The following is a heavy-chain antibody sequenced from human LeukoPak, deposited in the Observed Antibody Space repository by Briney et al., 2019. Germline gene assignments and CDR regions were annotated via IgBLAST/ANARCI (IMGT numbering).Heavy chain of an antibody. D-gene: IGHD3-22*01. J-gene: IGHJ4*02. Sequence: GGSLRLSCAASGFTFSSYAMSWVRQAPGKGLEWVSAISGSGGSTYYADSVKGRFTISRDNSKNTLYLQMNSLRAEDTAVYYCANDLRRRGYYYDSSDYWGQGTLVTVSS. CDR3: ANDLRRRGYYYDSSDY. V-gene: IGHV3-23*01. CDR1: GFTFSSYA. CDR2: ISGSGGST.